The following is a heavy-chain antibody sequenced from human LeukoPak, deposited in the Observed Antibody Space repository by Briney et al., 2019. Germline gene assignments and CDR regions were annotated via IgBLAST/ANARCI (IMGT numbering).Heavy chain of an antibody. V-gene: IGHV3-21*01. CDR2: ISSSTSYI. J-gene: IGHJ4*02. CDR3: ARGLGDGYNAPYFDY. CDR1: GFTFSSYN. Sequence: GGSLRLSCAASGFTFSSYNMNWVRQAPGKGLEWVSSISSSTSYIYYADSLKGRFTVSRDNAKNSLYLQMNSLRAEDTAVYYCARGLGDGYNAPYFDYWGQGTLGTVSS. D-gene: IGHD5-24*01.